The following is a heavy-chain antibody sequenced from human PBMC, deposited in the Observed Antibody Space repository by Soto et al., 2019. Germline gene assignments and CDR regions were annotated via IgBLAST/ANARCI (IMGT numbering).Heavy chain of an antibody. Sequence: QVQLQESGPGLVKPSQTLSLTCTVSGGSISRGGYYWSWIRRHPGKGLEWIGYAYYSGNTYYNPSLRSRVTIYVDTSKNQFSLKLSCVTAAETAVYYCARDLWSGNYFSYGMDVWGQGTTVTVSS. V-gene: IGHV4-31*03. CDR3: ARDLWSGNYFSYGMDV. J-gene: IGHJ6*02. CDR1: GGSISRGGYY. CDR2: AYYSGNT. D-gene: IGHD3-3*01.